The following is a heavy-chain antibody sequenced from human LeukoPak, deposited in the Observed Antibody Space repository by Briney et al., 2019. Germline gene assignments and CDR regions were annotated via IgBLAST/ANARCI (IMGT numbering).Heavy chain of an antibody. D-gene: IGHD2/OR15-2a*01. CDR2: IYYTGST. CDR3: AREWTTWGAFDI. CDR1: GGSISSHTYY. Sequence: SETLSLTCTVSGGSISSHTYYWGWIRQPPGKGLEWIGSIYYTGSTFYNPSLKSRVTISVDTSKNQFSMKLSSVTAADAAVYFCAREWTTWGAFDIWGQGTMVTVSS. J-gene: IGHJ3*02. V-gene: IGHV4-39*07.